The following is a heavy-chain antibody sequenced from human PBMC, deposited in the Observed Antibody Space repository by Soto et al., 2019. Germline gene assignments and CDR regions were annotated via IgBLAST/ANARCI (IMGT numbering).Heavy chain of an antibody. CDR1: GFTFSSYS. D-gene: IGHD2-21*02. J-gene: IGHJ4*02. CDR3: ARGSISDWISGY. Sequence: EVQLVESGGGLVKPGGSLRLSCAASGFTFSSYSMNWVRQAPGKGLEWVSSISSSSSYIYYADSVKGRFAISRDNAKNSLYLQMNSLRAEDTAVYYCARGSISDWISGYWGQGTLVTVSS. CDR2: ISSSSSYI. V-gene: IGHV3-21*01.